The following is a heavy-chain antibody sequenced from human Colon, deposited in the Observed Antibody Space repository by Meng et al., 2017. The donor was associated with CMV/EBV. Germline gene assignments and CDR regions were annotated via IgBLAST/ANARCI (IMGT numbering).Heavy chain of an antibody. CDR3: ARAGYDPSYYYYYGMDV. CDR2: ISSSSSYI. J-gene: IGHJ6*02. CDR1: GFTFSSYR. Sequence: GESLKISCAASGFTFSSYRMNWVRQAPGKGLEWVSSISSSSSYIYYADSVKGRFTISRDNAKNSLYLQMNSLRAEDTAVYYCARAGYDPSYYYYYGMDVWGQGTTVTVSS. D-gene: IGHD5-12*01. V-gene: IGHV3-21*01.